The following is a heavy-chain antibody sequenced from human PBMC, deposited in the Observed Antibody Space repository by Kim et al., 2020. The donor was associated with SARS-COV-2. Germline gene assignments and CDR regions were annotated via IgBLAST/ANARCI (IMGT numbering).Heavy chain of an antibody. Sequence: GGSLRLSCAASGFTFSSYEMNWVRQAPGKGLEWVSYISSSGSTIYYADSVKGRFTISRDNAKNSLYLQMNSLRAEDTAVYYCARDWGDCSGGSCYSYYYGMDIGGQGTTVTVSS. V-gene: IGHV3-48*03. J-gene: IGHJ6*02. CDR2: ISSSGSTI. CDR3: ARDWGDCSGGSCYSYYYGMDI. D-gene: IGHD2-15*01. CDR1: GFTFSSYE.